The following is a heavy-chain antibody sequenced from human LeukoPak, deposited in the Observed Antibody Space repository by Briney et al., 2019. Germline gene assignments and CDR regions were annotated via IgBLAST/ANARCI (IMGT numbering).Heavy chain of an antibody. V-gene: IGHV3-23*01. D-gene: IGHD3-22*01. CDR2: VSGSGGYT. Sequence: GGSLRLSCAASGFTFSSYAMSWVRQAPGKGLEWVSSVSGSGGYTYYAGSVKGRFTISRDNSKNTPYLQMNSLRAEDTAIYYCAKDRPNYYDSSGHYYRRDGDYWGQGTLVTVSS. CDR1: GFTFSSYA. J-gene: IGHJ4*02. CDR3: AKDRPNYYDSSGHYYRRDGDY.